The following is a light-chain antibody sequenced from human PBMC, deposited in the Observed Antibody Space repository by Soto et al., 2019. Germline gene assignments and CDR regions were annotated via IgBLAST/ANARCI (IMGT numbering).Light chain of an antibody. Sequence: EIVLTQSPGTLSLSPGERATLSCRASQSVTSNYLAWYRLKPGQSPSLLIYSASIRAAGIPDRFSGGGSGTEFTLTISRLEPEDFAVYYCHQYGTSPGTFGQGTKVEIK. CDR2: SAS. V-gene: IGKV3-20*01. CDR3: HQYGTSPGT. J-gene: IGKJ1*01. CDR1: QSVTSNY.